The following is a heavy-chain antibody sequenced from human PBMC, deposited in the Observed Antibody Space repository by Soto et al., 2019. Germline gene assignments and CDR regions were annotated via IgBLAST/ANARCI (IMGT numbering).Heavy chain of an antibody. CDR1: AGSISTTNYN. J-gene: IGHJ6*02. CDR2: MYNTGST. Sequence: PSETLSLTCTVSAGSISTTNYNWSWIRQPPGKGLEWIGYMYNTGSTVYNPSFKSRVTISVDTSKNQFSLKLNSVTAADTAVYYCARDLWGYCGTDCYPLDVWGQGTTVTVSS. V-gene: IGHV4-61*01. D-gene: IGHD2-21*02. CDR3: ARDLWGYCGTDCYPLDV.